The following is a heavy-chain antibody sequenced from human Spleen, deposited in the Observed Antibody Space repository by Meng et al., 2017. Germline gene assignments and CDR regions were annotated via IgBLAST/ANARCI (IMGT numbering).Heavy chain of an antibody. D-gene: IGHD6-13*01. CDR3: ARGGIATTGTSA. J-gene: IGHJ5*02. CDR2: INNDGGSR. CDR1: GFTFRTYG. Sequence: EVQLVESRGGLVQPGGSLSPSCAASGFTFRTYGMHWVRQAPGKGLVWVSRINNDGGSRNYADSVKGRFTIARDNAKNTLYLQMNSLRAEDTAVYYCARGGIATTGTSAWGQGTLVTVSS. V-gene: IGHV3-74*01.